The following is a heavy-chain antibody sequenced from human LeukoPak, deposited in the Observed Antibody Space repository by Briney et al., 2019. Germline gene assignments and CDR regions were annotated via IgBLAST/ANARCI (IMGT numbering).Heavy chain of an antibody. V-gene: IGHV3-20*04. Sequence: GGSLRLSXAASGFTFDDYGMSWVRQAPGKGLEWVSGINWNGGSTGYADSVKGRFTISRDNAKNSLYLQMNSLRVEDTALYYCARNGALDAFDIWGQGTMVTVSS. D-gene: IGHD2-8*01. CDR3: ARNGALDAFDI. CDR1: GFTFDDYG. CDR2: INWNGGST. J-gene: IGHJ3*02.